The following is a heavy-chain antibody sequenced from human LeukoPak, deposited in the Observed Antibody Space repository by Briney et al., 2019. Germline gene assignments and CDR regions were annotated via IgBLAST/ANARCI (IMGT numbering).Heavy chain of an antibody. Sequence: GASVKVSCKASGYTFSNYAMSWVRQAPGQGLEWMGWINTNTGTPMYAQGFTGRFVFSLDTSVTTAYLQISSLKAEDTAVYYCARYYDTSMAFWGQGTLVTVSS. J-gene: IGHJ4*02. V-gene: IGHV7-4-1*02. CDR1: GYTFSNYA. CDR2: INTNTGTP. CDR3: ARYYDTSMAF. D-gene: IGHD3-9*01.